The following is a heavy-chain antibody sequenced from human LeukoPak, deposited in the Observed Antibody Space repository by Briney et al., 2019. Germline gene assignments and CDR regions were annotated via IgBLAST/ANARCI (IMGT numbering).Heavy chain of an antibody. J-gene: IGHJ4*02. D-gene: IGHD3-22*01. CDR2: INSDARST. CDR3: TTAWKWLYYFDY. CDR1: GFTFSSYG. V-gene: IGHV3-74*01. Sequence: GGSLRLSCAVSGFTFSSYGMHWVRQAPGKGLVWVSRINSDARSTSYADSVKGRFTISRDNAKNTLYLQMNSLKTEDTAVYYCTTAWKWLYYFDYWGQGTLVTVSS.